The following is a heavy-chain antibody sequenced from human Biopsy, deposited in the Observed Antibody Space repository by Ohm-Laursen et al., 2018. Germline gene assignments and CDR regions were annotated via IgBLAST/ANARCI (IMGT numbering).Heavy chain of an antibody. CDR2: IWYDGSNK. Sequence: SSLRLSCAASGFTFSSYGMHWVRQAPGKGLEWVAAIWYDGSNKNYADSVKGRFTTSRDNSKNTLYLQMNGLRGEDTAVYYCAKCMTGGSNYYFHHCGQGTLVTVSS. CDR1: GFTFSSYG. D-gene: IGHD2-8*01. J-gene: IGHJ4*02. CDR3: AKCMTGGSNYYFHH. V-gene: IGHV3-33*06.